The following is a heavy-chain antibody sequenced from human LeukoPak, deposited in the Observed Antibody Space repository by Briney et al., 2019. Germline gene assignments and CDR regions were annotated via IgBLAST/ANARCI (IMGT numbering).Heavy chain of an antibody. J-gene: IGHJ6*03. CDR2: IRYDGSNK. CDR3: AKEGGVYSTPYYMDV. Sequence: GGSLRLSCAASGFTLSSYAMNWVRQAPGKGLEGGAFIRYDGSNKYYADSVKGRFTISRDNSKNTLYLQMNSLRAEDTAVYYCAKEGGVYSTPYYMDVWGKGTTVTVSS. CDR1: GFTLSSYA. V-gene: IGHV3-30*02. D-gene: IGHD1-26*01.